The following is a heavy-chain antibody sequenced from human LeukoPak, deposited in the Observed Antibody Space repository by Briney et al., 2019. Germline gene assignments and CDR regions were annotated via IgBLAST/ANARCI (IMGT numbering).Heavy chain of an antibody. Sequence: GGSLRLSCVASEFSFSDFWMGWVRQAPGKGLEWVANINQGGSETYYVDSVKGRFTISRDNAKKSLFLQMNSLRAEDTAVYYCTKGRSNHYWGQGTLVTV. CDR1: EFSFSDFW. D-gene: IGHD4-11*01. CDR2: INQGGSET. V-gene: IGHV3-7*01. CDR3: TKGRSNHY. J-gene: IGHJ4*02.